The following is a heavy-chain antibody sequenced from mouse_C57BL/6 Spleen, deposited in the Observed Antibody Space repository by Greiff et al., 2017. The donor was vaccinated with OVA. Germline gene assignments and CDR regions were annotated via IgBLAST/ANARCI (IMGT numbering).Heavy chain of an antibody. V-gene: IGHV1-69*01. CDR3: AILYYDGGFAY. Sequence: VQLQQPGAELVMPGASVKLSCKASGYTFTSYWMHWVKQRPGQGLEWIGELDPSDSYTNYNQKFKGKSTLTVDKSSITAYMQLISLTSEDSAVYYFAILYYDGGFAYWGQVTLVTVSA. J-gene: IGHJ3*01. CDR1: GYTFTSYW. D-gene: IGHD1-1*01. CDR2: LDPSDSYT.